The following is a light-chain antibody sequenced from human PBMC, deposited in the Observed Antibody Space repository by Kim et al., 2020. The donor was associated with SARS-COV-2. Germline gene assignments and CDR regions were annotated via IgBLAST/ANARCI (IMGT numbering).Light chain of an antibody. CDR1: QSVSSN. Sequence: EIVLTQSPATLSLSPGERVTLSCRASQSVSSNLAWYQQKPGEAPRLLIYDASNRATGIPARFSGSGSGTDFTLTISSLEPEDFAVYYCQQRSDWPRTFGHGTKLEI. CDR2: DAS. J-gene: IGKJ2*01. CDR3: QQRSDWPRT. V-gene: IGKV3-11*01.